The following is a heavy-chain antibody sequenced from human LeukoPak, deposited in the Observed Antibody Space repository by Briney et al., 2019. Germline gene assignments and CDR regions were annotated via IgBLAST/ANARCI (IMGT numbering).Heavy chain of an antibody. CDR3: AATLGGYCSGGSCYSSDY. CDR2: ISAYNGNT. J-gene: IGHJ4*02. Sequence: SVKVSCMASGYTFTSYRISWVRQPPGQGLEWMGWISAYNGNTNYAQKLQGRVTMTTHTYTSTDYMELRSLRSEDTAVYYCAATLGGYCSGGSCYSSDYWGQGTLVTVSS. D-gene: IGHD2-15*01. CDR1: GYTFTSYR. V-gene: IGHV1-18*04.